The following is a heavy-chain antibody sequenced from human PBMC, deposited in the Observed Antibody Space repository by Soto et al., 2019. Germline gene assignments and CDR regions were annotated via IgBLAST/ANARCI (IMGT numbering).Heavy chain of an antibody. CDR2: ITRNSNNI. CDR1: GFTFSSYS. CDR3: ARDPDYDLNGFDP. J-gene: IGHJ5*02. D-gene: IGHD4-17*01. Sequence: QLVESGGGLVKPGESLRLSCAASGFTFSSYSMNWVRQAPGKGLEWVSSITRNSNNINYADSVKGRFTISRDNAKNSLYLQLNSLRAEDTAVYYCARDPDYDLNGFDPWGQGTLVTVSS. V-gene: IGHV3-21*01.